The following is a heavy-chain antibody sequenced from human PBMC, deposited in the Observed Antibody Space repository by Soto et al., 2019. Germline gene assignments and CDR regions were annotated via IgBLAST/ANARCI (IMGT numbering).Heavy chain of an antibody. CDR1: GYTFSNYA. CDR3: ASASYGSGTYY. D-gene: IGHD3-10*01. Sequence: QVQLVQSGAEVKKPGASVKVSCKASGYTFSNYALHWVRQAPGQRLEWMGWINADNGNTKYSQKFQGRVTFTRVTAASLASMDLSRLRCADPTVCYGASASYGSGTYYWGQGTLVTVSS. V-gene: IGHV1-3*01. CDR2: INADNGNT. J-gene: IGHJ4*02.